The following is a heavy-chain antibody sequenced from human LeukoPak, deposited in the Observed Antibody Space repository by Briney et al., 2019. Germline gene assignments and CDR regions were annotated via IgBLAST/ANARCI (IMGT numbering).Heavy chain of an antibody. CDR3: AKSSSRYYYYYGMDV. D-gene: IGHD6-13*01. V-gene: IGHV3-23*01. Sequence: GGSLRLSCAASGFTFSSYAMSWVRQAPGKGLEWVSAISGSGGSTYYAGSVKGRFTISRDNSKNTLYLQMNSLRAEDTAVYYCAKSSSRYYYYYGMDVWGKGATVTVSS. J-gene: IGHJ6*04. CDR1: GFTFSSYA. CDR2: ISGSGGST.